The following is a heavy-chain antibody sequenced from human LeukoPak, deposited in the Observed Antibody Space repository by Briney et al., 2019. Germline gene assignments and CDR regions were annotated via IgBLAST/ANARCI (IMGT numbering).Heavy chain of an antibody. CDR1: GGSFSGYY. CDR2: INHSGST. V-gene: IGHV4-34*01. CDR3: ARGRAYYDFWSGPASWYFDY. Sequence: PSETLSLTCAVYGGSFSGYYWSWIRQPPGKGLEWLGEINHSGSTNYNPSLKSRVTISVDTSKNQFSLKLSSVTAADTAVYYCARGRAYYDFWSGPASWYFDYWGQGTLATVSS. J-gene: IGHJ4*02. D-gene: IGHD3-3*01.